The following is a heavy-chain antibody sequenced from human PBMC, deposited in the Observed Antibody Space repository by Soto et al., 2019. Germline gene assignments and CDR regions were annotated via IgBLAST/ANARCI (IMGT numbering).Heavy chain of an antibody. V-gene: IGHV4-59*08. CDR2: IYYSGST. Sequence: QVQLQESGPGLVKPSETLSLTCTVSGGSISSYYWSWIRQPPGKGLEWIGYIYYSGSTNYNPSLKSRVTISVDTSKNQISLKLSSVTVADTAVYYCARHVVPAANYFAYWGQGTLVTVSS. D-gene: IGHD2-2*01. CDR1: GGSISSYY. J-gene: IGHJ4*02. CDR3: ARHVVPAANYFAY.